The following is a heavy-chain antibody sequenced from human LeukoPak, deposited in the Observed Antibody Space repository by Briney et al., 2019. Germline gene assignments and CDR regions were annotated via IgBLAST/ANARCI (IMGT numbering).Heavy chain of an antibody. CDR3: AELGITMIGGV. CDR2: ISSSGSTI. J-gene: IGHJ6*04. V-gene: IGHV3-11*04. D-gene: IGHD3-10*02. CDR1: GFTFSGFA. Sequence: GGSLRLSCAASGFTFSGFAMSWIRQAPGKGLEWVSYISSSGSTIYYADSVKGRFTISRDNAKNSLYLQMNSLRAEDTAVYYCAELGITMIGGVWGKGTTVTISS.